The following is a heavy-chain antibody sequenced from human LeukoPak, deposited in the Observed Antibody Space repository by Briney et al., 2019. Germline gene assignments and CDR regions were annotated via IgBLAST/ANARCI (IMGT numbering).Heavy chain of an antibody. CDR3: ASGGSSYFDY. D-gene: IGHD6-6*01. CDR2: IWYDGSNK. V-gene: IGHV3-33*08. J-gene: IGHJ4*02. Sequence: GGSLRLSCAASGFTFSSYAMSWVRQAPGKGLEWVAVIWYDGSNKYYADSVKGRFTISRDNSKNTLYLQMNSLRAEDTAVYYCASGGSSYFDYWGQGTLVTVSS. CDR1: GFTFSSYA.